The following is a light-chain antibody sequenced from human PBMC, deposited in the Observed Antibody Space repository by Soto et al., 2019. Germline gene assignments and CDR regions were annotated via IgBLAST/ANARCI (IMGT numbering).Light chain of an antibody. Sequence: DIQMTQSPSTLSASVGDRVTITCRASQSIGTWLAWYQQKPGKAPNLLIYDASNLESGVPSRFSGSGSGAEFTLTISSLQPNDSATFYCQQYNSYTVTFGQGTKLEIK. CDR1: QSIGTW. CDR3: QQYNSYTVT. V-gene: IGKV1-5*01. CDR2: DAS. J-gene: IGKJ2*01.